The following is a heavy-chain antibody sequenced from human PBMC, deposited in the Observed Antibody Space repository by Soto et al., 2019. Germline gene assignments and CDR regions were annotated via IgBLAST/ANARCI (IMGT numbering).Heavy chain of an antibody. CDR1: GFTFSSYW. Sequence: GGSLRLSCAASGFTFSSYWMSWVRQAPGKGLEWVANIKQDGSEKYYVDSVKGRFTISRDNAKNSLYLQMNSLRAEDTAVYYCARDRNSSGWYFALLDYWGQGTLVTVS. D-gene: IGHD6-19*01. J-gene: IGHJ4*02. V-gene: IGHV3-7*03. CDR2: IKQDGSEK. CDR3: ARDRNSSGWYFALLDY.